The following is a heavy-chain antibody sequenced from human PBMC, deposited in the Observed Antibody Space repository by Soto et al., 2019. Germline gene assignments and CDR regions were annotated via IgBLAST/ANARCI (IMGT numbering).Heavy chain of an antibody. V-gene: IGHV3-66*01. CDR3: ARSPTVTNIDY. CDR1: GFPVSSNY. CDR2: IYSGGST. D-gene: IGHD4-17*01. J-gene: IGHJ4*02. Sequence: GGSLSLSCAASGFPVSSNYMSWVRQAPGKGLEWVSVIYSGGSTYYADSVKGRFTISRDNSKNTLYLQMNSLRAEDTAVYYCARSPTVTNIDYWGQGTLVTVSS.